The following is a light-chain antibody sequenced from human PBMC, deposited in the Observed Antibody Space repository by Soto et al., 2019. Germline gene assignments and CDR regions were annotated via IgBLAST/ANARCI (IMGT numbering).Light chain of an antibody. V-gene: IGKV3-15*01. CDR3: QKHLWSAIT. CDR2: GAS. J-gene: IGKJ1*01. CDR1: QSIGSS. Sequence: EIVMTQSPAPLSVSPGERATLSCRASQSIGSSLAWYQQKPGQAPRLLVHGASTRATGVPARFSGSGSETEFTLIINGLQAEELAVHYRQKHLWSAITFGQGTK.